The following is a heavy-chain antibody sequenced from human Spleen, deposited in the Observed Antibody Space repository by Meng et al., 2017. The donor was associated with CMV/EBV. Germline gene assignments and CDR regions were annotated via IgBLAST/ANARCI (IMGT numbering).Heavy chain of an antibody. V-gene: IGHV1-8*01. CDR3: ARDFNVAARYFDP. Sequence: ASVKVSCKASGYTFTIYDINWVRQATGQGLEWVGWMDPNSGKTGYAQKFQGRVTMTRNTSISTAYMELSSLTSEDTAVYYCARDFNVAARYFDPWGQGTLVTVSS. D-gene: IGHD6-6*01. J-gene: IGHJ5*02. CDR1: GYTFTIYD. CDR2: MDPNSGKT.